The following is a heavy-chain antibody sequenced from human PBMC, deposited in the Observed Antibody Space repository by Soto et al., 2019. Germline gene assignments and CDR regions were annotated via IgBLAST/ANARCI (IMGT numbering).Heavy chain of an antibody. CDR3: ARVSCSGGSCYLTSRYNYYVMEV. CDR2: ITHSGTT. D-gene: IGHD2-15*01. CDR1: GASFSGYY. V-gene: IGHV4-34*01. J-gene: IGHJ6*02. Sequence: SETLSLTCAVHGASFSGYYWSWVRQSPGKGLERIGEITHSGTTNYSPSLKSRVTISVDTSKNHFFLSLRSVTAADTGVYYFARVSCSGGSCYLTSRYNYYVMEVWGQGTTVTVSS.